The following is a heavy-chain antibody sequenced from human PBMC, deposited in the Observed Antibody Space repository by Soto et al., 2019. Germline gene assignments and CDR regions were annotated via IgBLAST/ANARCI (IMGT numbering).Heavy chain of an antibody. J-gene: IGHJ4*02. CDR3: ARENSYFDY. CDR1: GYTFRNFG. V-gene: IGHV1-18*01. Sequence: QIQLLQSGAEVKKPGASVKVTCKASGYTFRNFGISWVRQAPGQGLEWMGWISAYNANANYAQKFQGRLTMTADTSTSTAYMELRSLRSGDTAVYYCARENSYFDYWSQGTLVTVSS. CDR2: ISAYNANA.